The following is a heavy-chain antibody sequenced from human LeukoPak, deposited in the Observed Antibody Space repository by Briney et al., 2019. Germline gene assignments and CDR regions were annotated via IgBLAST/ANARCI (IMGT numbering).Heavy chain of an antibody. J-gene: IGHJ6*04. CDR3: ARGIVVVPAAKGPGGYYCYGMDV. Sequence: SVKVSCKASGGTFSSYAISWVRQAPGQGLEWMGGIIPIFGTANYAQKFQGRVTITADESTSTAYMKLSSLRSEDTAVYYCARGIVVVPAAKGPGGYYCYGMDVWGKGTTVTVSS. D-gene: IGHD2-2*01. CDR2: IIPIFGTA. CDR1: GGTFSSYA. V-gene: IGHV1-69*13.